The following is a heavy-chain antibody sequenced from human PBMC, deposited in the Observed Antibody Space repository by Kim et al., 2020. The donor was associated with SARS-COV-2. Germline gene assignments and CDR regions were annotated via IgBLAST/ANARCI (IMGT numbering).Heavy chain of an antibody. V-gene: IGHV3-21*01. J-gene: IGHJ4*02. CDR2: ISSSSSYI. D-gene: IGHD5-18*01. Sequence: GGSLRLSCAASGFTFSSYSMNWVRQAPGKGLEWVSSISSSSSYIYYADSVKGRFTISRDNAKNSLYLQMNSLRAEDTAVYYCARDAQLWPETHFDYWGQGTLVTVSS. CDR1: GFTFSSYS. CDR3: ARDAQLWPETHFDY.